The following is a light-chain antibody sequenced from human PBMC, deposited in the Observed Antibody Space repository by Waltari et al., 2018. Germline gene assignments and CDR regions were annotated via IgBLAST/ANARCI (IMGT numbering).Light chain of an antibody. V-gene: IGLV9-49*01. CDR2: VGTGGIVG. CDR3: GADHGSGSNFVKV. CDR1: SGYSNYK. Sequence: QPVLTQPPSASASLGASVTLTCTLSSGYSNYKVDWYQQRPGKGPRFVMRVGTGGIVGSKGDGIPDRFSVLGSGPNRYLTIKNIQEEDESDYHCGADHGSGSNFVKVFGGGTKLTVL. J-gene: IGLJ2*01.